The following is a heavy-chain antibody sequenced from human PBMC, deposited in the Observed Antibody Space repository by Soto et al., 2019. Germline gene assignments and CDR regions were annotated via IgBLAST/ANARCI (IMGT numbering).Heavy chain of an antibody. V-gene: IGHV1-69*06. D-gene: IGHD2-2*01. J-gene: IGHJ5*02. CDR3: ARAVVVVPAARDFWFDH. Sequence: SVKDSYEASGGSFSGYAISWVRQAPGQGLEWMGGIIPIFGTANYAQKFQGRVTITADKSTSTAYMELSSLRSEDTAVYYCARAVVVVPAARDFWFDHWGQGTLVTVSS. CDR1: GGSFSGYA. CDR2: IIPIFGTA.